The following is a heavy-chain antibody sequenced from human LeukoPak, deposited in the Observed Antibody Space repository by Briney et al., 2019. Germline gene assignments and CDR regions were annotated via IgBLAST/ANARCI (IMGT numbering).Heavy chain of an antibody. CDR3: ARGMGSTSYYPHY. J-gene: IGHJ4*02. CDR2: TYYRSKWYR. Sequence: SQTLSLTCAISGDSVSSNSATWNWIRQSPSRGLEWLGRTYYRSKWYRDYAVSVKSRITINPDTSRNQFSLQLSSVTPEDTAVYYCARGMGSTSYYPHYWGQGSLVTVSS. CDR1: GDSVSSNSAT. V-gene: IGHV6-1*01. D-gene: IGHD2/OR15-2a*01.